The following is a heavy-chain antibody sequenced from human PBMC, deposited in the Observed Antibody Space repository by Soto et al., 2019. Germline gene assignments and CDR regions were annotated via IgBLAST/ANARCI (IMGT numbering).Heavy chain of an antibody. CDR2: IYYSGSG. CDR3: ARGPYDAFDI. CDR1: GGSISRFY. J-gene: IGHJ3*02. Sequence: QVQLKESGPGLVKPSETLSLTCTVSGGSISRFYWSWIRQPPGKGLEWIGYIYYSGSGDYNPSLKSRVTMSVDTSKIRFSLRLRSVTTADTAVYYCARGPYDAFDIWGQGTTVTVSS. V-gene: IGHV4-59*01.